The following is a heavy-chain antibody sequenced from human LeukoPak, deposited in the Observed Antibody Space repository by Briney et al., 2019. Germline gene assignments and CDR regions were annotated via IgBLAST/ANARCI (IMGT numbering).Heavy chain of an antibody. D-gene: IGHD3-16*01. CDR1: GFAFSDYI. J-gene: IGHJ3*02. Sequence: GSLRLSCAASGFAFSDYILDWVRQAPGKGLEWVGRIRRGSNSYTTEYAASVKGRFIISRDDSKNSLYLHMNSLQTEDTAVYHCTRDGGEGGNSAFDIWGQGTKVTVSS. CDR3: TRDGGEGGNSAFDI. V-gene: IGHV3-72*01. CDR2: IRRGSNSYTT.